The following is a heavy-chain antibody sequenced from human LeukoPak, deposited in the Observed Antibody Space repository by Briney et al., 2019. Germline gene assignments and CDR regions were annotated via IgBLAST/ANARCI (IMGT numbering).Heavy chain of an antibody. CDR1: GFTFSIYS. CDR3: XXAGXLLVLDAFDI. J-gene: IGHJ3*02. D-gene: IGHD3-10*01. Sequence: GGSLRLSCAASGFTFSIYSMNWVRQAPGKGLEWVSSISSSSSYIYYADSVKGRFTISRDNAKNSLYLQMNSLRAEDTAVYYXXXAGXLLVLDAFDIWGQGTMVTVSS. V-gene: IGHV3-21*01. CDR2: ISSSSSYI.